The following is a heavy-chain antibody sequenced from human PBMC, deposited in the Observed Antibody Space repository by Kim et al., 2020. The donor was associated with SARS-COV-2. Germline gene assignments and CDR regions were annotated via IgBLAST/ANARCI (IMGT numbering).Heavy chain of an antibody. CDR1: GFTFSNYW. J-gene: IGHJ6*02. CDR3: ARDRRPSYYNGMDV. Sequence: GGSLRLSCAASGFTFSNYWMSWVRQAPGKGLEWVANIKQDGSDKYYVDSVKGRFTISRDNAKNSLYLQMNSLRDEDTALYYCARDRRPSYYNGMDVWGQGTTVTVSS. CDR2: IKQDGSDK. V-gene: IGHV3-7*03.